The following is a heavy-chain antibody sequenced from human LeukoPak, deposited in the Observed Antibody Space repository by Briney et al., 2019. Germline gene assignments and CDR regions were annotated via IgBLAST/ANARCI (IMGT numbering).Heavy chain of an antibody. D-gene: IGHD3-3*01. CDR2: ISYDGSNK. J-gene: IGHJ6*02. Sequence: GGSLRLSCAASGFTFSSYAVHWVRQAPGKGLEWVAVISYDGSNKYYADSVKGRFTISRDNSKNTLYLQMNSLRAEDTAVYYCARAFDFWSGYLLGISDGMDVWGQGTTVTVSS. CDR3: ARAFDFWSGYLLGISDGMDV. V-gene: IGHV3-30*04. CDR1: GFTFSSYA.